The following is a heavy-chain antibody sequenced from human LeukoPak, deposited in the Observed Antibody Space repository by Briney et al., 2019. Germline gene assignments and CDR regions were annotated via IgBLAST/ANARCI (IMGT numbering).Heavy chain of an antibody. J-gene: IGHJ4*02. CDR1: GGSISSGDYY. CDR3: ARVVGYYDILTGTDY. Sequence: PSETLSLTCTVSGGSISSGDYYWSWIRQPPGEGLEWIGYIYYSGSTYYNPSLKSRVTISVDTSKNQFSLKLSSVTAADTAVYYCARVVGYYDILTGTDYWGQGTLVTVSS. CDR2: IYYSGST. V-gene: IGHV4-30-4*01. D-gene: IGHD3-9*01.